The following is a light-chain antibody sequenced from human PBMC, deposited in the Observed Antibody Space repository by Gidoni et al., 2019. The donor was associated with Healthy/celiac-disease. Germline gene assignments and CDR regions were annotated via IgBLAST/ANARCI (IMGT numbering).Light chain of an antibody. V-gene: IGKV3-11*01. Sequence: EIVLTQSPATLSLSPGERATLSCRASQSVSSYLAWYQQKPGQAPRLLIYDASNRATGIPARFSGSGSGTDFTFTISSLEPEDFAVYYCQQRSNWPPAITFGQXTRLEIK. CDR3: QQRSNWPPAIT. J-gene: IGKJ5*01. CDR1: QSVSSY. CDR2: DAS.